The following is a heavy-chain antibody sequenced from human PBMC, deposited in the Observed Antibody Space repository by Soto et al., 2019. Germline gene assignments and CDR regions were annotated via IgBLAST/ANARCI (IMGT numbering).Heavy chain of an antibody. CDR3: AKLGGYSYNFDY. Sequence: EVQLVESGGGLVKPGGSLRLSCAASGFTFTSYSMNWVRQAPGKGLEWVSSISTSSSHIYYADSVKGRFTISRDNAKNSLYLQMNSLRAEDTAVYYCAKLGGYSYNFDYWGQGTLVTVSS. CDR1: GFTFTSYS. V-gene: IGHV3-21*01. CDR2: ISTSSSHI. D-gene: IGHD5-18*01. J-gene: IGHJ4*02.